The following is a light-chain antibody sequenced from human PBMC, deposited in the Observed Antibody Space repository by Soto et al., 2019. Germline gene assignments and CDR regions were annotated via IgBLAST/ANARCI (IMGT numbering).Light chain of an antibody. Sequence: DVVLTQTPLSSPVTLGQPASISCRSSQSLLHRDENTYLNWLHQRPGQPPRLLIYKVSNRFSGVPDRFSGSGAGTDFTLKISRVEAADVGIYYCMQATQYKPYTFGQGTKLEIK. J-gene: IGKJ2*01. CDR2: KVS. CDR1: QSLLHRDENTY. CDR3: MQATQYKPYT. V-gene: IGKV2-24*01.